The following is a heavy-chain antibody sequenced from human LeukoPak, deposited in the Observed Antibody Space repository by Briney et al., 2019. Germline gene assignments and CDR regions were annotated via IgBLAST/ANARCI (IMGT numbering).Heavy chain of an antibody. CDR3: ARESLQQWSEFDY. Sequence: PGGSLRLSCAASGFTFSSYAMSWVRQAPGKGLDWVSGISGSGGATYYADSVKGRFTISRDTSKNTLYLQMNSLRGEDTAVYYCARESLQQWSEFDYWGQGTLVTVSS. J-gene: IGHJ4*02. D-gene: IGHD5-18*01. CDR1: GFTFSSYA. V-gene: IGHV3-23*01. CDR2: ISGSGGAT.